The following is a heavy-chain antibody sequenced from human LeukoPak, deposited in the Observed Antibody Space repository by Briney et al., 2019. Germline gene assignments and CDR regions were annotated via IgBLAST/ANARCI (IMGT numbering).Heavy chain of an antibody. J-gene: IGHJ4*02. D-gene: IGHD2-2*01. CDR3: TPEPVVAPAALSDS. V-gene: IGHV3-15*07. CDR1: GFTFSNAW. CDR2: IKSKTDGGTT. Sequence: GGSLRLSCAASGFTFSNAWMNWVRQAPGKGLEWVGRIKSKTDGGTTDYAAPVKGRFTISRDDSKNTLYLQMNSVRTEDTAVYYCTPEPVVAPAALSDSWGQGTLVTVSS.